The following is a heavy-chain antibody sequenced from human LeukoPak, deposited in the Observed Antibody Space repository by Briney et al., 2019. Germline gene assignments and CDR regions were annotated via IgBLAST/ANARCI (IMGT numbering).Heavy chain of an antibody. CDR1: GGSISSSSYY. CDR3: ARQYSSGATE. V-gene: IGHV4-39*01. Sequence: SETLSLTCTVPGGSISSSSYYWGWIRQPPGKGLEWIGSIYYSGSTYYNPSLKSRVTISVDTSKNQFSLKLSSVTAADTAVYYCARQYSSGATEWGQGTLVTVSS. J-gene: IGHJ4*02. D-gene: IGHD2-15*01. CDR2: IYYSGST.